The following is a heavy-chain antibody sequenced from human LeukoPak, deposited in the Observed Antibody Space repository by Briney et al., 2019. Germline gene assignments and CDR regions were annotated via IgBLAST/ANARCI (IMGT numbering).Heavy chain of an antibody. CDR1: GYSFTAHY. CDR2: INPNTGGT. V-gene: IGHV1-2*02. CDR3: WGSPAAAGVGGY. J-gene: IGHJ4*02. Sequence: ASVKVSCKASGYSFTAHYIHWVRQAPGQGLEWMGSINPNTGGTNYAEKFQGRVTMTSDTSTTTAYMGLSSLSSDDTAVYFCWGSPAAAGVGGYGGQGTLVTFSS. D-gene: IGHD3-16*01.